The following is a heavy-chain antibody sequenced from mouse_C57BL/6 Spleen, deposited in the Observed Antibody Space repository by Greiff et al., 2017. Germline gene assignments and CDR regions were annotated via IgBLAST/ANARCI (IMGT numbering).Heavy chain of an antibody. Sequence: QVTLKVSGPGILQPSQTLSLTCSFSGFSLSTFGMGVGWIRQPSGKGLEWLAHIWWDDDKYYTPALKSRLTISKDTSKNQVFLKIANVDTADTATYYCARMIYYGNRAWFAYWGQGTLVTVSA. CDR2: IWWDDDK. CDR3: ARMIYYGNRAWFAY. J-gene: IGHJ3*01. D-gene: IGHD2-1*01. V-gene: IGHV8-8*01. CDR1: GFSLSTFGMG.